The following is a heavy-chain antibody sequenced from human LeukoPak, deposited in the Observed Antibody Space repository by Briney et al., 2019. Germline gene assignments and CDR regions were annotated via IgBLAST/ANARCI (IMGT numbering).Heavy chain of an antibody. Sequence: SETLSLTCAVYGGSFSGYYWSWIRQPPGKGLEWIGEINHSGSTNYNPSLKSRVTISVDTSKNQFSLKLSSVTAADTAVYYCARLALRIAVAGTGLDYWGQGTLVTVSS. V-gene: IGHV4-34*01. J-gene: IGHJ4*02. CDR3: ARLALRIAVAGTGLDY. CDR2: INHSGST. D-gene: IGHD6-19*01. CDR1: GGSFSGYY.